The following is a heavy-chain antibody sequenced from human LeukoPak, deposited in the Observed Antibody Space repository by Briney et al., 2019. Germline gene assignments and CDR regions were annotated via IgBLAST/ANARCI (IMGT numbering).Heavy chain of an antibody. CDR3: ARRVLGTFGVGFDV. V-gene: IGHV3-48*02. J-gene: IGHJ3*01. Sequence: PGGSLRLSCAASGFTFSSYGMNWVRQAPGEGLEWVAYISSSNTSIYYAESLRGRFAISRDNAKNSLYLQMNSLRDEDTAGYCRARRVLGTFGVGFDVWGQGTVVTVCS. D-gene: IGHD2/OR15-2a*01. CDR1: GFTFSSYG. CDR2: ISSSNTSI.